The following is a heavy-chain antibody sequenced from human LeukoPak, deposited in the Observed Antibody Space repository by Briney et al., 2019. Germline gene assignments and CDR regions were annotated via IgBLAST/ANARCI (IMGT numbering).Heavy chain of an antibody. J-gene: IGHJ4*02. CDR2: IYSGGST. CDR3: AREGSSGWYRGSLDY. Sequence: GGSLRLSCAASGFTVSSNHMSWVRHAPGKGLEWVSVIYSGGSTYYADSVKGRFTISRDNSKNTLYLQMNSLRAEDTAVYYCAREGSSGWYRGSLDYWGQGTLVTVSS. CDR1: GFTVSSNH. D-gene: IGHD6-19*01. V-gene: IGHV3-53*01.